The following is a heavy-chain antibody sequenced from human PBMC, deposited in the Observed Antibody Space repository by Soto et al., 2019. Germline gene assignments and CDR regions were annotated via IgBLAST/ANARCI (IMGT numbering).Heavy chain of an antibody. V-gene: IGHV3-21*01. CDR3: ARDPTLRDYGSGSYYSYFDY. CDR2: ISSSSSYI. J-gene: IGHJ4*02. CDR1: GFTFSSYS. D-gene: IGHD3-10*01. Sequence: GGSLRLSCAASGFTFSSYSMNWVRQAPGKGLEWVSSISSSSSYIYYADSVKGRFTISRDNAKNSLYLQMNSLRAEDTAVYYCARDPTLRDYGSGSYYSYFDYWGQGTLVTVSS.